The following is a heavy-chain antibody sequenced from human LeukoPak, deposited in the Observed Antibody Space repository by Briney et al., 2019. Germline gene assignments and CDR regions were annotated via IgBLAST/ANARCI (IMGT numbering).Heavy chain of an antibody. J-gene: IGHJ4*02. CDR1: GFTFSSYS. D-gene: IGHD1-26*01. Sequence: PGGSLRLSCAASGFTFSSYSMNWVRQAPGKGLEWVSSISSSSSYIYYADSVKGRFTISRDNAKNSLYLQMNSLRAEDTAVYYCASDPSPLVGATFVGYWGQGTLVTVSS. CDR3: ASDPSPLVGATFVGY. CDR2: ISSSSSYI. V-gene: IGHV3-21*01.